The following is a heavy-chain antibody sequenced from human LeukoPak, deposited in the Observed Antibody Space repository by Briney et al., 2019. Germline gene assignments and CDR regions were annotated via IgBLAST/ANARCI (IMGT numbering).Heavy chain of an antibody. V-gene: IGHV4-59*01. J-gene: IGHJ3*02. CDR2: IYYSGST. D-gene: IGHD3-3*01. Sequence: NPSETLSLTCTVSGGSISSYYWSWIRQPPGKGLEWIGYIYYSGSTNYNPSLKSRVTISVDTSKTQFSLKLSSVTAADTAVYYCARAEPHYDFWSGYYTKGAFDIWGQGTMVTVSS. CDR1: GGSISSYY. CDR3: ARAEPHYDFWSGYYTKGAFDI.